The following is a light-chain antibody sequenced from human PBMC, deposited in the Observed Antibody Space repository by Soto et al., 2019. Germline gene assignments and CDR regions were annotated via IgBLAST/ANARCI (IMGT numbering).Light chain of an antibody. Sequence: QSALTQPASVSGSPGQSITISCTGTSSDVGGYNYVSWYQQHPGKAPQLMIYDVSNRPSGVSNRFSGSKSGNKASLTISGLQAEDEADYYCSSYTSSSLYVFGTGTKVTVL. CDR1: SSDVGGYNY. V-gene: IGLV2-14*01. CDR2: DVS. J-gene: IGLJ1*01. CDR3: SSYTSSSLYV.